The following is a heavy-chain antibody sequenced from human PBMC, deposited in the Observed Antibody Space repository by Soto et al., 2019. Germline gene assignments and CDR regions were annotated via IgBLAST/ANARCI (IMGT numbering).Heavy chain of an antibody. CDR3: TRGPVDGSGSYTRGGMDV. D-gene: IGHD3-10*01. CDR1: GGSFSGYH. V-gene: IGHV4-34*01. Sequence: PSETLSLTCAVYGGSFSGYHWSWIRQPPGKGLEWIGEINHSGSTNYNPSLKSRVTISVDTSKNQFSLKLSSVTAADTAVYYCTRGPVDGSGSYTRGGMDVWGQGTTVTVSS. J-gene: IGHJ6*02. CDR2: INHSGST.